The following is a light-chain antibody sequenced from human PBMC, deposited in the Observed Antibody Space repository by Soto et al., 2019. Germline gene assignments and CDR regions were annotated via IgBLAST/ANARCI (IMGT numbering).Light chain of an antibody. CDR3: KQGDSFPWT. CDR1: QGISIW. J-gene: IGKJ1*01. V-gene: IGKV1-12*01. CDR2: TAS. Sequence: DIQMTQSPSSVSASVGDRVTMTCRASQGISIWLAWYQHKPGKAPKLLIYTASSLQSGAQSRFSGSGSGTEFTLTISSLQPEDCATYYCKQGDSFPWTLGQGTKVDIK.